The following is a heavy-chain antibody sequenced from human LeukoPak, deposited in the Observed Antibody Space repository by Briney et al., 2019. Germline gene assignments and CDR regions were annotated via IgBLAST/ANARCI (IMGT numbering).Heavy chain of an antibody. D-gene: IGHD5-18*01. CDR1: GFTFSSYW. CDR2: ISTDGSTT. Sequence: GGSLRLSCAASGFTFSSYWMHWVRQAPGKGLVWVSRISTDGSTTNYADSVKGRFTISRDNAKNTLYLQMNSLRAEDTAVYYCARGFRDTAMFLDYWGQGTLVTVSS. CDR3: ARGFRDTAMFLDY. V-gene: IGHV3-74*01. J-gene: IGHJ4*02.